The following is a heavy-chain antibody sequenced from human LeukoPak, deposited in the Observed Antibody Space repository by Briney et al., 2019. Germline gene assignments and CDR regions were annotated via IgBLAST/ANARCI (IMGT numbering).Heavy chain of an antibody. D-gene: IGHD5-24*01. CDR2: IYYSGST. Sequence: SQTLSLTRTVSGGSISSGDYYWSWIRQPPGKGLEWIGYIYYSGSTYYNPSLKSRVTMSVDTSKNQFSLKLSSVTAADTAVYYCARDGDRDGYNCWGQGTLVTVSS. CDR1: GGSISSGDYY. J-gene: IGHJ4*02. CDR3: ARDGDRDGYNC. V-gene: IGHV4-30-4*01.